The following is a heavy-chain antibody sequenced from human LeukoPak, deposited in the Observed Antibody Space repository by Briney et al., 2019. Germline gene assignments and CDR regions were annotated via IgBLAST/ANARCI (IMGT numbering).Heavy chain of an antibody. Sequence: SQTLSLTCAVSGGSISSHYWSWIRQPPGKGLERIGYIHYSGSTSYNPSLKSRVTISVDTSKNQFSLKLSSVTAADTAVYYCARDRRELLLVNYFDYWGQGTLVTVSS. CDR3: ARDRRELLLVNYFDY. J-gene: IGHJ4*02. CDR1: GGSISSHY. CDR2: IHYSGST. V-gene: IGHV4-59*11. D-gene: IGHD1-26*01.